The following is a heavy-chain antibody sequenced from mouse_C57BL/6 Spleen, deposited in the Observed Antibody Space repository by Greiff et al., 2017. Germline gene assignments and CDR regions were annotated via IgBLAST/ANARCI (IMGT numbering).Heavy chain of an antibody. CDR3: ANYGSRSKAMDY. J-gene: IGHJ4*01. D-gene: IGHD1-1*01. CDR1: GYTFPDDY. V-gene: IGHV1-19*01. CDR2: INPYNGGP. Sequence: EVQLQQSGPVLVKPGASGKMSCKASGYTFPDDYMNGVKQSIGKSLEWIGVINPYNGGPSYNQKFKGKPTLTVDKSSSTAYMELNSLTSEDSAVYYCANYGSRSKAMDYWGQGTSVTVSS.